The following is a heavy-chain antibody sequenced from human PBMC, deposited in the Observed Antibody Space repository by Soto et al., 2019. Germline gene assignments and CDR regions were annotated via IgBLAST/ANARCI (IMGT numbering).Heavy chain of an antibody. CDR2: IYHSGST. V-gene: IGHV4-38-2*02. CDR3: ARDIPTVTTMGMSYYYGMDV. J-gene: IGHJ6*02. CDR1: GYSISSGYY. Sequence: SETLSLTCAVSGYSISSGYYWGWIRQPPGKGLEWIGSIYHSGSTYYNPSLKSRVTISVDTSKNQFSLKLSSVTAADTAVYYCARDIPTVTTMGMSYYYGMDVWGQGTTVTVSS. D-gene: IGHD4-17*01.